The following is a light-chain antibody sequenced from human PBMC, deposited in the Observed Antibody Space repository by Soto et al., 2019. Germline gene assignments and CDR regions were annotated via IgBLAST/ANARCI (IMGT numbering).Light chain of an antibody. Sequence: QSVLTQPASVSGSPGQSITISCIGTSSDVGNYELVSWYQQLPGKAPKLIIYEVTKRPSGVPDRFSGSKFGNTAPLTVSGLQPEDEAEYFCYSYAGRNNFDVFGSGTKLTVL. CDR3: YSYAGRNNFDV. V-gene: IGLV2-23*02. CDR2: EVT. CDR1: SSDVGNYEL. J-gene: IGLJ1*01.